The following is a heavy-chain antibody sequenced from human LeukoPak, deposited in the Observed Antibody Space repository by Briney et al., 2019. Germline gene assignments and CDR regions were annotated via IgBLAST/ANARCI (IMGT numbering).Heavy chain of an antibody. D-gene: IGHD3-3*01. V-gene: IGHV3-48*01. CDR1: GFTFSSYS. Sequence: GGSLRLSCAASGFTFSSYSMNWVRQAPGKGLEWVSYISSSTSTMYYADSVKGRFTISRDNARNSLYLQMNSLRVDDTAVYYCAKGWGYDFWSGYTDAFDIWGQGTMVTVSS. CDR2: ISSSTSTM. J-gene: IGHJ3*02. CDR3: AKGWGYDFWSGYTDAFDI.